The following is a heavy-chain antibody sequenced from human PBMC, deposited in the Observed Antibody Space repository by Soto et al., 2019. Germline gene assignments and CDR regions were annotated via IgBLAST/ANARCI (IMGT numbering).Heavy chain of an antibody. CDR2: IYYSGST. CDR1: GGSVSSGSYY. J-gene: IGHJ3*02. V-gene: IGHV4-61*01. CDR3: ARAGVVVVAATPGRNGAFDI. D-gene: IGHD2-15*01. Sequence: QVQLQESGPGLVKPSETLSLTCTVSGGSVSSGSYYWSWIRQPPGKGLEWIGYIYYSGSTNYNPSLKSRVTISVDTSKNQFSLKLSSVTAADTAVYYCARAGVVVVAATPGRNGAFDIWGQGTMVTVSS.